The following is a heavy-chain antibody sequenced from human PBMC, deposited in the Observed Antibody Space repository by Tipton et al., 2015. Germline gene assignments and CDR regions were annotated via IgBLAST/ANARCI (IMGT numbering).Heavy chain of an antibody. CDR2: INHSGRT. CDR3: ARGTYGGYIQSH. CDR1: GGSVSSANYY. V-gene: IGHV4-61*01. Sequence: TLSLTCSVSGGSVSSANYYWSWIRQPPGKGLEWIGEINHSGRTDYTPSLKSRVTMSRDTSKNQFSLKLTSVTAADTAFYYCARGTYGGYIQSHWGQGTPVTVSS. J-gene: IGHJ4*02. D-gene: IGHD4-17*01.